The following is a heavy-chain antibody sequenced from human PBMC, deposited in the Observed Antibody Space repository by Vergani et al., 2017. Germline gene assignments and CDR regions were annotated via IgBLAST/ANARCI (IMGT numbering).Heavy chain of an antibody. V-gene: IGHV3-11*04. D-gene: IGHD1-1*01. Sequence: LEESGGGSVKPGGSLRLSCAASGFKFSDHYMSWIRQAPGNGLEWVSHISPVASTVSYPDSVTGRFTVSRDNDNNTLSLDMTTLRVEDTAVYYCAKNPGISTTRHYYAMDVWGQGTTVTVSS. CDR2: ISPVASTV. CDR1: GFKFSDHY. J-gene: IGHJ6*02. CDR3: AKNPGISTTRHYYAMDV.